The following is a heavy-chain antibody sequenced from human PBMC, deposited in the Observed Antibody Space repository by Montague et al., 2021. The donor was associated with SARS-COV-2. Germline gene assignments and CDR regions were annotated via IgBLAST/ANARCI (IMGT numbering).Heavy chain of an antibody. V-gene: IGHV4-39*07. CDR1: GGSISSSSYY. CDR3: ARVGRQQLVRLSGMDV. Sequence: SETLSLTCTVSGGSISSSSYYWGWVRQPPGKGLEWIGSIYYSGSTYYNPSLKSRVTISVDTSKSQFSLKLGSVTAADTAVYYCARVGRQQLVRLSGMDVWGQGTTVTVSS. CDR2: IYYSGST. J-gene: IGHJ6*02. D-gene: IGHD6-13*01.